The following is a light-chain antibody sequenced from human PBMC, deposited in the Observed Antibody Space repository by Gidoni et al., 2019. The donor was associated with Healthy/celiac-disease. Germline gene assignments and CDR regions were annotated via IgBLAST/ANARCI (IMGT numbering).Light chain of an antibody. Sequence: IVLPQSPRTLSLSPGERATLSCRASQSVSSSYLAWYQQKPGHAPRLLIYGASSRATGIPDRFSGSGSGTDFTLTISRLEPEDFAVYYCQQYGSSPPWTFGQGTKVEIK. CDR2: GAS. V-gene: IGKV3-20*01. CDR3: QQYGSSPPWT. J-gene: IGKJ1*01. CDR1: QSVSSSY.